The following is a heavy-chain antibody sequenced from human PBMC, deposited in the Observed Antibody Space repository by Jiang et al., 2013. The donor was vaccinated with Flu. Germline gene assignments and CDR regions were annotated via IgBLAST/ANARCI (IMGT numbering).Heavy chain of an antibody. CDR3: ARRPIDDAFDI. D-gene: IGHD2-15*01. CDR2: IHYSGNT. J-gene: IGHJ3*02. Sequence: SGSGLVKPSQTLSLTCTVSGGSIISRNYYWSWIRQHPVKGLEWIGYIHYSGNTYYNPSLQSLVTISVDTSKNQFSLKLNSVAAADTAVYYCARRPIDDAFDIWGQGTMLNVSS. CDR1: GGSIISRNYY. V-gene: IGHV4-31*01.